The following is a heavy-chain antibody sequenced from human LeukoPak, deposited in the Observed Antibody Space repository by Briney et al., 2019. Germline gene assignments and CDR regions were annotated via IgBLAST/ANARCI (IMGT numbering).Heavy chain of an antibody. Sequence: GGSLRLSCAASGFTFSSYGMSWVRQAPGKGLEWVSAISGSGGSTYYADSVKGRFTISRDNSENTLYLQMNSLRAEDTAVYYCAKARLTVTTFFAYWGQGTVVTVSS. J-gene: IGHJ4*02. D-gene: IGHD4-17*01. CDR1: GFTFSSYG. CDR2: ISGSGGST. V-gene: IGHV3-23*01. CDR3: AKARLTVTTFFAY.